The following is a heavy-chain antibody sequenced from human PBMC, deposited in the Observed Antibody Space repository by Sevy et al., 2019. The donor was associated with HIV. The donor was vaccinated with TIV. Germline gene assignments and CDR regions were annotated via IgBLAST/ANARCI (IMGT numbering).Heavy chain of an antibody. Sequence: GGSLRLSCTASGFDFANAWTNWVRQAPGKGLEWVGHIKSITDGGAADYAAPVKGRFTISRHDSKNTLYLHMNSLKAEDTAVYYCSTDDLISYWGRGTLVTVSS. CDR3: STDDLISY. CDR1: GFDFANAW. J-gene: IGHJ4*02. V-gene: IGHV3-15*07. CDR2: IKSITDGGAA.